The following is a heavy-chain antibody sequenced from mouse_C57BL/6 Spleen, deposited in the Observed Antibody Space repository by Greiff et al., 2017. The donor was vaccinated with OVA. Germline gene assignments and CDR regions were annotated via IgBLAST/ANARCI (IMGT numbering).Heavy chain of an antibody. J-gene: IGHJ2*01. CDR3: ARAGGYYYFDY. CDR1: GFTFSDFS. CDR2: INYDGSST. Sequence: EVQLVESEGGLVHPGSSMKLSSTASGFTFSDFSMAWVRRVPKKGLEWVANINYDGSSTSYLASLKSRFIISRDNAKNILYLQMSSLKSEDTATYYCARAGGYYYFDYWGQGTTLTVSS. D-gene: IGHD2-3*01. V-gene: IGHV5-16*01.